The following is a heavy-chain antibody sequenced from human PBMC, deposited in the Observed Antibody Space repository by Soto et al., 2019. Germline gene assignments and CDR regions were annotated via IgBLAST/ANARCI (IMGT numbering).Heavy chain of an antibody. CDR1: RVSFSGFY. CDR3: ARGRGYVYGSNFYGLDV. CDR2: INHSGTT. V-gene: IGHV4-34*01. J-gene: IGHJ6*02. Sequence: ETLSLTCGVYRVSFSGFYWSWVRQTPGGGLEWIGEINHSGTTNYNPSFQNRVTISVDKSTNNFSLKMTSVTAADAAVYYCARGRGYVYGSNFYGLDVWGQGTKVTVYS. D-gene: IGHD6-25*01.